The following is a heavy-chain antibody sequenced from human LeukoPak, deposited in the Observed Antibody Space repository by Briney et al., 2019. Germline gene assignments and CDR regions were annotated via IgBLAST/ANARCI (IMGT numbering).Heavy chain of an antibody. CDR1: VASISSRTYY. Sequence: SDTLSLTCTVSVASISSRTYYWGWIRQPPGKGLEWIGSIYYSGITNYNGWITNYNPSLKSRITISMDTSKTQFSLKMTSVTATHAAVYYCATTSTWGQGVLVTVSS. CDR2: IYYSGITNYNGWIT. J-gene: IGHJ5*02. V-gene: IGHV4-39*01. CDR3: ATTST.